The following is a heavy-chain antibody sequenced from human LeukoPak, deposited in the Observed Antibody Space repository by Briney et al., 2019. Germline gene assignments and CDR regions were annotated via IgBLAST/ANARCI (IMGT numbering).Heavy chain of an antibody. CDR2: IWYDGSNK. Sequence: GGSLRLSCAASGFTFSSYGMHWVRQAPGKGLEWVAVIWYDGSNKYYADSVKGRFTISRDNSKNTRYLQMNSLRAEDTAVYYCARDDGSSWYAPVYWGQGTLVTVSS. V-gene: IGHV3-33*01. D-gene: IGHD6-13*01. J-gene: IGHJ4*02. CDR3: ARDDGSSWYAPVY. CDR1: GFTFSSYG.